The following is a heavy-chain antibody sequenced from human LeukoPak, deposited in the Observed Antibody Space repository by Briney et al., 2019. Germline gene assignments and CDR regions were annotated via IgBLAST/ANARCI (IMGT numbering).Heavy chain of an antibody. Sequence: PGGSLRLSCAASGFTFSPYGMTWVRQAPGKGLEWVATITSSGPYMYYADSLKGRFTVSRDNAKKSIFLQMDSLRAEDTAVYYCARAPDRYCSGGSCYHGGFDYWGQGTLVTVSS. D-gene: IGHD2-15*01. J-gene: IGHJ4*02. CDR3: ARAPDRYCSGGSCYHGGFDY. V-gene: IGHV3-21*01. CDR1: GFTFSPYG. CDR2: ITSSGPYM.